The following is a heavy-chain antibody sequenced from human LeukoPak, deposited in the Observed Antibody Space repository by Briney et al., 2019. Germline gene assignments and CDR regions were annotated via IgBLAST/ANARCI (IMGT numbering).Heavy chain of an antibody. J-gene: IGHJ6*03. CDR2: IIPIFGTA. V-gene: IGHV1-69*13. Sequence: SVKVSCKASGGTFSSYAISWVRQAPGQGLEWMGGIIPIFGTANYAQKFQGRVTITADESTSTAYMEPSSLRSEDTAVYYCARGTPVVVAATHYYYYYYMDVWGKGTTVTISS. CDR3: ARGTPVVVAATHYYYYYYMDV. CDR1: GGTFSSYA. D-gene: IGHD2-15*01.